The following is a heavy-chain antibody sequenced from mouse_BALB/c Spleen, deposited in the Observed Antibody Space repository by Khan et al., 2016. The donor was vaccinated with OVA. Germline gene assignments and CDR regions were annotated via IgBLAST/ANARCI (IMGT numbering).Heavy chain of an antibody. CDR3: AARFTWSFAY. Sequence: EVELVESGGDLVKPGGSLKLSCAASGFSFSSYSMSWVRQTPDKKLVGGASISSGGDYTYYPDSVKGRFTISRDNAKNTLYLQMSDLKSEDTAMYYCAARFTWSFAYWGQGTLVTVSA. V-gene: IGHV5-6*01. J-gene: IGHJ3*01. CDR1: GFSFSSYS. CDR2: ISSGGDYT. D-gene: IGHD1-1*01.